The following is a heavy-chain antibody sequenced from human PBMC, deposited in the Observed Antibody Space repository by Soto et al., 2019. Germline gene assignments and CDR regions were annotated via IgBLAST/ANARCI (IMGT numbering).Heavy chain of an antibody. CDR1: GFTFSSFA. J-gene: IGHJ4*02. CDR3: ARGSKDSYPGSRIFDF. CDR2: ISGNATST. V-gene: IGHV3-23*01. D-gene: IGHD3-10*01. Sequence: PGGSLRLSCAASGFTFSSFAMNWVRQAPGKGLEWVAVISGNATSTYYADSVKGRFTISRDNSKNTMYLQMNSLRAEGTAVYYCARGSKDSYPGSRIFDFWDRGTLVTVSS.